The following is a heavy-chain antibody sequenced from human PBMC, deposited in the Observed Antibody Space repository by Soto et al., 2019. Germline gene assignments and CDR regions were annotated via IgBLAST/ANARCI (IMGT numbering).Heavy chain of an antibody. CDR2: ISYDGSNK. V-gene: IGHV3-30-3*01. D-gene: IGHD6-6*01. J-gene: IGHJ2*01. Sequence: PGGSLRLSCAASGFTFSSYAMHWVRQAPGKGLEWVAVISYDGSNKYYADSVKGRFTISRDNSKNTLYLQMNSLRAEDTAVYYCARDRPYFDLWGRGTLVTVSS. CDR3: ARDRPYFDL. CDR1: GFTFSSYA.